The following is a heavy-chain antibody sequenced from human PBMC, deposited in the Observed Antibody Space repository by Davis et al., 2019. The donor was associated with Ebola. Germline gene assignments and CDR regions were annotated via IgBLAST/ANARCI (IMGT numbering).Heavy chain of an antibody. V-gene: IGHV4-59*12. Sequence: MPGGSLRLSCAASGFTFSTYAMHWIRQHPGKGLEWIGYIYYSGSTNYNPSLKSRVTISVDTSKNQFSLKLSSVTAADTAVYYCARGRRYSYGPPRYWGQGTLVTVSS. D-gene: IGHD5-18*01. CDR2: IYYSGST. CDR3: ARGRRYSYGPPRY. CDR1: GFTFSTYA. J-gene: IGHJ4*02.